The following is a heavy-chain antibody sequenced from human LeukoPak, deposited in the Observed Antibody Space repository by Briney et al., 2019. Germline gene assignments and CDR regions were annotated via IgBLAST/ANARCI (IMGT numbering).Heavy chain of an antibody. Sequence: SETLSLTCTVSGGSISSGSYSWNWIRQPAGEGLEWIGRIYTSGSTNYNPSLKSRLTISVDTSKNQFSLKLSSVTAADTAVYYCARPELGHFDYWGQGTLVTVSS. D-gene: IGHD7-27*01. CDR1: GGSISSGSYS. CDR2: IYTSGST. CDR3: ARPELGHFDY. J-gene: IGHJ4*02. V-gene: IGHV4-61*02.